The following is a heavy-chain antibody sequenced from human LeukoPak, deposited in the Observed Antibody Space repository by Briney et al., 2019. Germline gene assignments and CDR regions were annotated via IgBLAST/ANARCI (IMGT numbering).Heavy chain of an antibody. CDR2: IYYSGST. CDR3: ARDVYDILTGYVWFDP. D-gene: IGHD3-9*01. Sequence: SETLSLTCTVSGGSISSYYWSWIRQPPGKGLEWIGYIYYSGSTNYNPSLKSRVTISVDTSKNQFSLKLSSVTAADTAVYYCARDVYDILTGYVWFDPWDQGTLVTVSS. V-gene: IGHV4-59*12. CDR1: GGSISSYY. J-gene: IGHJ5*02.